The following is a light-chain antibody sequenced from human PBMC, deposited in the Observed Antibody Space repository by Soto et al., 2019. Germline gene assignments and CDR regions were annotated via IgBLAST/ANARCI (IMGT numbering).Light chain of an antibody. Sequence: EILMSQSPATLSVSAGERATLSCRASQSVSSHLAWYQQKPGQAPRLLIYDASTRATGIPARFSGSGSGTDFTLTISRLEPEDFAVYYCQQYGSSLTWTFGQGTKVDIK. CDR3: QQYGSSLTWT. V-gene: IGKV3-20*01. CDR2: DAS. CDR1: QSVSSH. J-gene: IGKJ1*01.